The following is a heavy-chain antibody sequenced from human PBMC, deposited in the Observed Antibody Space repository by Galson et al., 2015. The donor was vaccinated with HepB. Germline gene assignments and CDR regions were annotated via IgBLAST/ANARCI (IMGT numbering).Heavy chain of an antibody. CDR3: AKNGRSDSTGYFDPYFDY. CDR2: ISWNSGSI. Sequence: SLRLSCAASGFKFDDFAMYWVRQAPGKGLEWVSGISWNSGSIGYADYVQGRFTISRDNAKNSLYLQMNSLRADDTALYYCAKNGRSDSTGYFDPYFDYWGRGTLVTVSA. CDR1: GFKFDDFA. J-gene: IGHJ4*02. V-gene: IGHV3-9*01. D-gene: IGHD3-22*01.